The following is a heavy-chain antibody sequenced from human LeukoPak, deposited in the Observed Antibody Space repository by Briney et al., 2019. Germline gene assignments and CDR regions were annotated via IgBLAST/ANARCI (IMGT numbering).Heavy chain of an antibody. D-gene: IGHD4-11*01. J-gene: IGHJ4*02. Sequence: PGRSLRLSCAASGFTFSSYGMHWVRQAPGKGLEWVAVISYDGSNKYYADSVKGRFTISRDNSKNTLYLQMNSLRAEDTAVYYCAREVDYSNGFDYWGQGTLVTVSS. CDR3: AREVDYSNGFDY. CDR1: GFTFSSYG. CDR2: ISYDGSNK. V-gene: IGHV3-30*05.